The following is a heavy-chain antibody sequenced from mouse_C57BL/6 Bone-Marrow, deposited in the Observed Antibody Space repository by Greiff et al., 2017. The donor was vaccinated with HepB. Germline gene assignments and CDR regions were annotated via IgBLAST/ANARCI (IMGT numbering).Heavy chain of an antibody. V-gene: IGHV14-2*01. CDR2: IDPEDGET. Sequence: EVQGVESGAELVKPGASVKLSCTASGFNIKDYYMHWVKQRTEQGLEWIGRIDPEDGETKYAPKFQGKAPITADKSSNTAYLQLSSLTSEDTAVYYCATYGNLYCYAMDYWGQGTSVTVSS. D-gene: IGHD2-1*01. J-gene: IGHJ4*01. CDR1: GFNIKDYY. CDR3: ATYGNLYCYAMDY.